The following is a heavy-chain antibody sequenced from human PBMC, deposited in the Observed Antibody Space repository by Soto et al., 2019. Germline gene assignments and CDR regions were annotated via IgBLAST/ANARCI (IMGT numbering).Heavy chain of an antibody. V-gene: IGHV1-24*01. CDR1: GHTLTELS. CDR3: AAGGTRWLHSPFDY. D-gene: IGHD1-1*01. Sequence: QVQLLQSGAEVKKPGAPVKVSCKVSGHTLTELSMHWVRQAPGRGLEWMGGFDPEDGETIFAQKFQGRVTMTEDTSTDSTYMELTSLRSEDTAVYYCAAGGTRWLHSPFDYWGQGTLVTISS. J-gene: IGHJ4*02. CDR2: FDPEDGET.